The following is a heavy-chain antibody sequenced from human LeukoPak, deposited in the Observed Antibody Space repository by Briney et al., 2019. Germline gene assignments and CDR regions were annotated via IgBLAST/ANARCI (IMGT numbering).Heavy chain of an antibody. CDR3: ARFYSDYYYYYYMDV. Sequence: SETLSLTCAVYGGTFSGYYWSWIRQPPGKGLEWIGEINHSGSTNYNPSLKSRVTISVDTSKNQFSLKLSSVTAADTAVYYCARFYSDYYYYYYMDVWGKGATVTVSS. V-gene: IGHV4-34*01. D-gene: IGHD4-17*01. CDR2: INHSGST. J-gene: IGHJ6*03. CDR1: GGTFSGYY.